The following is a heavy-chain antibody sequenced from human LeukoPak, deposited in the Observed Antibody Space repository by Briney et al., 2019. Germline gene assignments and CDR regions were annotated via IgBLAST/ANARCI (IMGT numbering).Heavy chain of an antibody. V-gene: IGHV1-69*04. Sequence: SVKVSCKASGYTFTSYGISWVRQAPGQGLEWMGRIIPILGIANYAQKFQGRVTITADKSTSTAYMELSSLRSEDTAVYYCARDYGDYGRRYYYGMDVWGQGTTVTVSS. D-gene: IGHD4-17*01. CDR1: GYTFTSYG. CDR3: ARDYGDYGRRYYYGMDV. CDR2: IIPILGIA. J-gene: IGHJ6*02.